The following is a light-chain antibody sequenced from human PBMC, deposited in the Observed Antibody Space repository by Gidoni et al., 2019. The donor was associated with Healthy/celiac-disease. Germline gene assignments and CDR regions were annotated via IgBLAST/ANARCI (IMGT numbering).Light chain of an antibody. Sequence: DIQMTQSPSSLSASVGDRVTITCRASQGISNSLAWYQQKPGKAPKILLYAASRLESGVPSRFSGSGSGTDYTLTISSLQPEDFATYYCQQYYSTPPWTFXQXTKVEIK. V-gene: IGKV1-NL1*01. CDR3: QQYYSTPPWT. J-gene: IGKJ1*01. CDR1: QGISNS. CDR2: AAS.